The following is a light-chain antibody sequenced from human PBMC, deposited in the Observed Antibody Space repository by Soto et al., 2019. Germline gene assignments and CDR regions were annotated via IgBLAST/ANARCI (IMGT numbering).Light chain of an antibody. CDR2: YDS. CDR3: QVLDSSSDHYV. CDR1: NIGSKS. V-gene: IGLV3-21*04. J-gene: IGLJ1*01. Sequence: SSELTQPPSVSVAPGKTARITCGGTNIGSKSVHWYQQKPGQAPVLVIYYDSDRPSWIPDRFSGSSSGNAATLTISRVEAGEEADYYCQVLDSSSDHYVFGTGTKLTAL.